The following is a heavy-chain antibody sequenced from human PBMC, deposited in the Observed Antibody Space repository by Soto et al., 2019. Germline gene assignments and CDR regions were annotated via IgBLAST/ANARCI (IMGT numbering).Heavy chain of an antibody. Sequence: PSETLSLTCAVSGGSISSGGYSWSWIRQPPGKGLEWIGYIYHSGSTYYNPSLKSRVTISVDRSKNQFSLKLSSVTAADTAVYYCARETYYYDSSGSANWFDPWGQGTLVTVSS. CDR3: ARETYYYDSSGSANWFDP. D-gene: IGHD3-22*01. V-gene: IGHV4-30-2*01. CDR1: GGSISSGGYS. CDR2: IYHSGST. J-gene: IGHJ5*02.